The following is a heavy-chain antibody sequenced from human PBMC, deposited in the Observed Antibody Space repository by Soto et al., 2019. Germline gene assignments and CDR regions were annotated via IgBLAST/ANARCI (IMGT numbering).Heavy chain of an antibody. CDR3: TRDRGYSSSWRGAS. CDR1: GFTFGDYA. V-gene: IGHV3-49*03. D-gene: IGHD6-13*01. Sequence: GGSLRLSCTASGFTFGDYAMSWFRQAPGKGLEWVGFIRSKAYGGTTEYAASVKGRFTISRDDSKSIAYLQMNSLKTEDTAVYYCTRDRGYSSSWRGASWGQGTLVTVSS. J-gene: IGHJ5*02. CDR2: IRSKAYGGTT.